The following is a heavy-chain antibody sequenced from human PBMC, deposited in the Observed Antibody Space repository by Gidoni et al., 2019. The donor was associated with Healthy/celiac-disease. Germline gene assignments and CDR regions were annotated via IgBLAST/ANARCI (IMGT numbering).Heavy chain of an antibody. J-gene: IGHJ5*02. D-gene: IGHD3-22*01. CDR3: AKDSTYYYDSSGYPREGWFDP. V-gene: IGHV3-23*01. CDR2: SSGSGGST. Sequence: EVQLLESGGGLVQPGGSLRLSCAASGFTFSSYAMSWVRQAPGKGLEWVSASSGSGGSTYYADSVKGRFTISRDNSKNTLYLQMNSLRAEDTAVYYCAKDSTYYYDSSGYPREGWFDPWGQGTLVTVSS. CDR1: GFTFSSYA.